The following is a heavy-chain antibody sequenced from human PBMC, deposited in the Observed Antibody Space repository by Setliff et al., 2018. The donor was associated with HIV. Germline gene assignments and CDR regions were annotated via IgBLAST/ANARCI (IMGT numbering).Heavy chain of an antibody. V-gene: IGHV3-66*01. D-gene: IGHD5-18*01. CDR3: ARDTAMVPYYYYGMDV. Sequence: GSLRLSCAASGFTFSNAWMSWVRQAPGKGLEWVSVIYSGGSTYYADSVKGRFTISRDNSKNTLYLQMNSLRAEDTAVYYCARDTAMVPYYYYGMDVWGQGTTVTVSS. J-gene: IGHJ6*02. CDR1: GFTFSNAW. CDR2: IYSGGST.